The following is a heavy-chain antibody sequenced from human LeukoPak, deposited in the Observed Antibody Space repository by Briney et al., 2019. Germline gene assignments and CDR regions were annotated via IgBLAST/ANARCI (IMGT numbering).Heavy chain of an antibody. D-gene: IGHD2-21*02. Sequence: SETLSLTCAVYGESFSGYYWSWIRQPPGKGLEWIGEINHSGSTNYNPSLKSRVTISVDTSKNQFSLKLSSVTAADTAVYYCARVGTAEYIVVVTAIPYFDYWGQGTLVTVSS. V-gene: IGHV4-34*01. CDR2: INHSGST. CDR1: GESFSGYY. CDR3: ARVGTAEYIVVVTAIPYFDY. J-gene: IGHJ4*02.